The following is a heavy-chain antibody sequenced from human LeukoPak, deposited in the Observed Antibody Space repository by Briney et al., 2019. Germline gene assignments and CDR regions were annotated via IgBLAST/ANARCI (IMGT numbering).Heavy chain of an antibody. CDR3: ARGELKYWYFDL. CDR2: INHSGST. CDR1: GGSFSGYY. D-gene: IGHD1-26*01. V-gene: IGHV4-34*01. J-gene: IGHJ2*01. Sequence: PSETLSLTCAVYGGSFSGYYWSWIRQPPGKGLEWIGEINHSGSTNYNPSLKSRVTISVDTSKNQFSLKLSSVTAADTAVYYCARGELKYWYFDLWGRGTLVTVSS.